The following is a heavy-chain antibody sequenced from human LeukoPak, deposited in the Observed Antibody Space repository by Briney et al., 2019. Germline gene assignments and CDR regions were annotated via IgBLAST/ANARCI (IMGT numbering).Heavy chain of an antibody. CDR3: ARAVYYYYDSSGYYRNYFDY. V-gene: IGHV4-34*01. CDR1: GGSFSGYY. CDR2: INHSGST. J-gene: IGHJ4*02. Sequence: KPSETLSLTCAVYGGSFSGYYWSWIRQPPGKGLEWIGEINHSGSTNYNPSLKSRVTISVDTSKNQFSLKLSSVTAADTAVYYCARAVYYYYDSSGYYRNYFDYWGQGTLVTVSS. D-gene: IGHD3-22*01.